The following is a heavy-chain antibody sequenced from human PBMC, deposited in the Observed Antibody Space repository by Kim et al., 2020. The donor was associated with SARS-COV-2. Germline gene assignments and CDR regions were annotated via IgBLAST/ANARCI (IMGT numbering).Heavy chain of an antibody. Sequence: SETLSLTCTVSGGSISSYYWSWIRQPPGKGLEWIGYIYYSGSTNYNPSLKSRVTISVDTSKNQFSLKLSSVTAADTAVYYCARVRWDSVTSKHFDYWGQGTPVTVSS. CDR2: IYYSGST. V-gene: IGHV4-59*01. J-gene: IGHJ4*02. CDR3: ARVRWDSVTSKHFDY. CDR1: GGSISSYY. D-gene: IGHD2-15*01.